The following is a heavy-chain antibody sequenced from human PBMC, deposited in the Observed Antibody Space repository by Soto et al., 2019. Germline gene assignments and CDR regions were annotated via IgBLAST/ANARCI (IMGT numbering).Heavy chain of an antibody. J-gene: IGHJ4*02. CDR3: AREWDNKSEHSSGWYDDF. V-gene: IGHV1-18*01. CDR2: ISGYSGHT. Sequence: GASVKVSCKASGCTFSSYGSSWVRQAPGQGLEWMGWISGYSGHTYYAQKFQGRVTMTTDTSTNTVYMELRSLRSDDTAVYYCAREWDNKSEHSSGWYDDFWGQGTLVTVSS. CDR1: GCTFSSYG. D-gene: IGHD6-19*01.